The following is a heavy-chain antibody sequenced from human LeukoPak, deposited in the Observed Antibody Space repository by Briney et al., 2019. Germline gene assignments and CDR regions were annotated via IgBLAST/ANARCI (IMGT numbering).Heavy chain of an antibody. CDR1: GFTFSSYW. CDR3: ARVVTAQDFDY. CDR2: INSDGSST. D-gene: IGHD2-21*02. Sequence: GGSLRLSCAASGFTFSSYWMHWVRQAPGKGLVWVSRINSDGSSTSYADSVKGRFTISRDNAKNTPYLQMNSLRAEDTAVYYCARVVTAQDFDYWGQGTLVTVSS. J-gene: IGHJ4*02. V-gene: IGHV3-74*01.